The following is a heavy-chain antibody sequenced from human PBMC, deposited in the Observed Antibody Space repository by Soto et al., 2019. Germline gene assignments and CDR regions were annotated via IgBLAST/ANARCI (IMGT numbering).Heavy chain of an antibody. V-gene: IGHV1-24*01. D-gene: IGHD3-16*01. CDR1: GFNLGELS. Sequence: ASVKVSCKVSGFNLGELSIHWVRQAPGKGLEWMGGFDPEDGETIYAQKFQGRVSMTEDTTTDTAYMELSSLRSEDTAVYYSATTTVWGAGYGLDVWGQGTTVNVSS. CDR3: ATTTVWGAGYGLDV. CDR2: FDPEDGET. J-gene: IGHJ6*02.